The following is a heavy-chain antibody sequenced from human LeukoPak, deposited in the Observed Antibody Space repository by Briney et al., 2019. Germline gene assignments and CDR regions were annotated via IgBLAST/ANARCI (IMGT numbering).Heavy chain of an antibody. V-gene: IGHV4-4*07. CDR2: NYPTGDT. CDR3: ARDLTARGSFDY. Sequence: PSETLSPTCSVSGVSVTNYYWSWVRQPAGKRLEWIGRNYPTGDTIYNPSLKSRVTMSVDMSKNHLSLQLTSVTAADAAVYYCARDLTARGSFDYWGQGILVSVSS. CDR1: GVSVTNYY. D-gene: IGHD3-16*01. J-gene: IGHJ4*02.